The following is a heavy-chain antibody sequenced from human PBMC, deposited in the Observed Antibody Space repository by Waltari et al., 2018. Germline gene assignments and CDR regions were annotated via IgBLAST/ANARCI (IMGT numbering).Heavy chain of an antibody. V-gene: IGHV4-59*13. CDR2: IYDRGRT. D-gene: IGHD3-9*01. CDR1: GDSINTYT. Sequence: QVQLQESGPGLVKPSETLSLTCGVSGDSINTYTWSWIRQRPGEGLEWIGNIYDRGRTNYSPSLRRRVIRSVDTSKNQVSLHLSSVTAADTAVYYCARSYNVDWFFRPFDVWGQGTLVSVSS. CDR3: ARSYNVDWFFRPFDV. J-gene: IGHJ3*01.